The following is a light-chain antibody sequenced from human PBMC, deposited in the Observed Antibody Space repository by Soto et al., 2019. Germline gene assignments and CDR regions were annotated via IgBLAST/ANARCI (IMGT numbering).Light chain of an antibody. J-gene: IGKJ4*01. V-gene: IGKV3-20*01. CDR3: QQYVRSPLT. Sequence: EIVLTQSPGTLSLSPGERATLSCRASQSVSSSYLAWYQQKPGQAPRLLIYGASSRATGIPERFSGSGSGTDFTLIISRLEPEDFAVYYWQQYVRSPLTFGGGTKVEIK. CDR1: QSVSSSY. CDR2: GAS.